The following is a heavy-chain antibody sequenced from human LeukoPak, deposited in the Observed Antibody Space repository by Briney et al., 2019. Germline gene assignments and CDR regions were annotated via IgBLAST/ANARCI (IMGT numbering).Heavy chain of an antibody. Sequence: ASVKVSSKASGYTFTDYYLHWVRQAPGQRLEWVGWINPNSGGTNYVQKFQSRVTITRDTSISTVYMELSRLRSDDTAVYYCSREDYWGQGTLATVSS. V-gene: IGHV1-2*02. CDR1: GYTFTDYY. CDR2: INPNSGGT. CDR3: SREDY. J-gene: IGHJ4*02.